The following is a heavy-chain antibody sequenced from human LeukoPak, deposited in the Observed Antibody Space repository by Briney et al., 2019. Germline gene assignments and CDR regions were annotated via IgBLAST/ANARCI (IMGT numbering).Heavy chain of an antibody. J-gene: IGHJ4*02. Sequence: NPGGSLRLSCAASGFTFSSYGMSWVRQAPGKGLEWVSAISGSGGSTYYADSVRGRFTISRDNSKSTLSLQMNSLRAEDTAIYYCATYRQVLLPFESWGQGTLVTVSS. CDR2: ISGSGGST. CDR1: GFTFSSYG. CDR3: ATYRQVLLPFES. D-gene: IGHD2-8*02. V-gene: IGHV3-23*01.